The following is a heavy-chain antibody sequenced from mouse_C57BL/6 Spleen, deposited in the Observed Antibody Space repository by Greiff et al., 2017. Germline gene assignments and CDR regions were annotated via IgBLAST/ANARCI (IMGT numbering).Heavy chain of an antibody. D-gene: IGHD2-3*01. CDR2: IHPNSGST. Sequence: VQLQQSGAELVKPGASVKLSCKASGYTFTSYWMHWVKQRPGQGLEWIGMIHPNSGSTNYNEKFKSKATLTVDKSSSTAYMQLSSLTSEDSAVYYCARWGGYYVGYFDVWGTGTTVTVSS. CDR1: GYTFTSYW. J-gene: IGHJ1*03. V-gene: IGHV1-64*01. CDR3: ARWGGYYVGYFDV.